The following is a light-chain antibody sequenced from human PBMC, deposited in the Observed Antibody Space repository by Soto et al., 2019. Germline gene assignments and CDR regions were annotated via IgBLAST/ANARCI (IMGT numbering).Light chain of an antibody. V-gene: IGKV1-17*01. J-gene: IGKJ3*01. CDR3: LQHSNYPFT. CDR1: QGVRNS. Sequence: DIQMTQSPPSLSASAGDRVTITCRASQGVRNSLDWYQQKPGKAPQRLIYEIYNLQSGVPSRFSGSGSGTVFTLKISSLQPEDSETYLCLQHSNYPFTFGPGTKVDIK. CDR2: EIY.